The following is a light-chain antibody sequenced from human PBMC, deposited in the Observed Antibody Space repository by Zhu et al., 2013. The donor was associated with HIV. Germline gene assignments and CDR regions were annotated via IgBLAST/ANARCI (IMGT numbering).Light chain of an antibody. J-gene: IGLJ3*02. V-gene: IGLV2-14*02. CDR1: SSDVGIYDL. Sequence: QSALTQPASVSGSPGQSITISCTGTSSDVGIYDLVSWYQHHPGKAPKLMIYEVTKRPSGVPDRFSGSKSGNTASLTISGLQAEDEADYYCAAWDDSLTGPVFGGGTKLTVL. CDR3: AAWDDSLTGPV. CDR2: EVT.